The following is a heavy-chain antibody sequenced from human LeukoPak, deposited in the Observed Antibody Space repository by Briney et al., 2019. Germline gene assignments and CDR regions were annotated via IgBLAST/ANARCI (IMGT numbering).Heavy chain of an antibody. CDR3: ARDGRWLQQFKDSDY. CDR2: INWNGGST. V-gene: IGHV3-20*04. Sequence: GGSLRLSCAASGFTFDDYGMSWVRQAPGKGLEWVSGINWNGGSTGYADSVKGRFTISRDNAKNSLYLQMNSLRAEDTALYYCARDGRWLQQFKDSDYWGQGTLVTVSS. CDR1: GFTFDDYG. J-gene: IGHJ4*02. D-gene: IGHD5-24*01.